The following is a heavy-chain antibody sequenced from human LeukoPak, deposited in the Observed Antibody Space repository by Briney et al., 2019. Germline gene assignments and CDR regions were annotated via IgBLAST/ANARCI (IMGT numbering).Heavy chain of an antibody. J-gene: IGHJ4*02. D-gene: IGHD2-2*03. CDR3: ARHGSTDYFDY. CDR2: ISYSGST. Sequence: SETLSLTCTVSGASISSGDYYWSWIRQHPGKGLEWIGYISYSGSTFYNPSLKSRVTISVDTSKNQLSLRLSSVTAADTAVYYCARHGSTDYFDYWGQGTLVTVSS. V-gene: IGHV4-39*01. CDR1: GASISSGDYY.